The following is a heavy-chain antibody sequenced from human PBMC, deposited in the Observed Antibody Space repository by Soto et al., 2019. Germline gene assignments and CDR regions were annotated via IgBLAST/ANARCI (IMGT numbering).Heavy chain of an antibody. D-gene: IGHD6-13*01. CDR3: ARIVAAVSDYFFYGMDV. CDR2: IYWDDDK. Sequence: SGPTLVNPTQPLTLTCTFSGFSLSTSGLGVGWIRQPPGKALEWLALIYWDDDKRYSPSLKNRLTITKDTSKNQVVLTMTNMAPVDTATYYCARIVAAVSDYFFYGMDVWGPGTTVTVSS. CDR1: GFSLSTSGLG. V-gene: IGHV2-5*02. J-gene: IGHJ6*02.